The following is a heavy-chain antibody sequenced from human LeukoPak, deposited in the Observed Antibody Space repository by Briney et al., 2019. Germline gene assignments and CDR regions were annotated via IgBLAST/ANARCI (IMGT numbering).Heavy chain of an antibody. V-gene: IGHV4-4*09. CDR3: ARQTYYYDSSGYYMYYFDY. D-gene: IGHD3-22*01. J-gene: IGHJ4*02. Sequence: PSETLSLTCTVSGGSISSYYWSWIRQPPGKGLEGIGYIYTSGSTNYNPSLKSRVTISVDTSKNQFSLKLSSVTAADTAVYYCARQTYYYDSSGYYMYYFDYWGQGTLVTVSS. CDR2: IYTSGST. CDR1: GGSISSYY.